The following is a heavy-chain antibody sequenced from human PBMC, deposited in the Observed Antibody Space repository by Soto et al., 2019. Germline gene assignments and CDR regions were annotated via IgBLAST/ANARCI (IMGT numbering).Heavy chain of an antibody. CDR1: GFTVSSNY. Sequence: EVQLVESGGGLVQPGGSLRLSCAAFGFTVSSNYMSWVRQAPGKGLEWVSVIYSGGSTYYADSVKGRFTISRDNSKNTLYLQMNSLRAEDTAVYYCARVRGFPNYDAFDIWGQGTMVTVSS. J-gene: IGHJ3*02. V-gene: IGHV3-66*01. CDR3: ARVRGFPNYDAFDI. CDR2: IYSGGST. D-gene: IGHD4-4*01.